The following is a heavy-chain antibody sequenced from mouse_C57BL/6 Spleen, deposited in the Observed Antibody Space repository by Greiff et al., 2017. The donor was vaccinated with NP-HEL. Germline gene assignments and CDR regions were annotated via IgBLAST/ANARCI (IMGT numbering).Heavy chain of an antibody. D-gene: IGHD2-4*01. CDR1: GFTFSDYG. J-gene: IGHJ3*01. CDR2: ISSGSSTI. Sequence: DVHLVESGGGLVRPGGSLTLSCAASGFTFSDYGMHWVRQAPEKGLEWVAYISSGSSTIYYADTVKGRFTISRDNAKNTLFLQMTSLRSEETAMYYCARMYYDYDGFAYWGKGALVTVSA. V-gene: IGHV5-17*01. CDR3: ARMYYDYDGFAY.